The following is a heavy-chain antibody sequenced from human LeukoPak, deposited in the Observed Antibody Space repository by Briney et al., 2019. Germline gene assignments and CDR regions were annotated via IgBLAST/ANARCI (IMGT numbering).Heavy chain of an antibody. V-gene: IGHV4-34*01. D-gene: IGHD1-1*01. Sequence: SETLSLTCAVYGGSLGGYSWSWIRQPPGKGLEWVGEINHSGSTNYNPSLKSRVTISVDTSKNQFSLKLSSVTAADTAVYYCAKWGIGNNWDIDDHWGQGTLVTVSS. J-gene: IGHJ4*02. CDR2: INHSGST. CDR3: AKWGIGNNWDIDDH. CDR1: GGSLGGYS.